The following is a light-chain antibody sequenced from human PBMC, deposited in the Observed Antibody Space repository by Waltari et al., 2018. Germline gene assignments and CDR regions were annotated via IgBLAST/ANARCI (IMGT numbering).Light chain of an antibody. Sequence: EIVMTQSPATLSVSPGERATLSCRASQSVSRNLAWYQQKPGKAPRLLIYGASTRATGIPARFSGSGSGTEFTLTISSMQSEDFAVYYCQQYNNWRRTFGQGTKVEIK. CDR2: GAS. CDR3: QQYNNWRRT. V-gene: IGKV3-15*01. J-gene: IGKJ1*01. CDR1: QSVSRN.